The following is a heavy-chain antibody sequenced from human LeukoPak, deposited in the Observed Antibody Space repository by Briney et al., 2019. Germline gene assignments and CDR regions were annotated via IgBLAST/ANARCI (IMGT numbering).Heavy chain of an antibody. CDR2: IKSKTDGGTT. D-gene: IGHD3-3*01. V-gene: IGHV3-15*01. J-gene: IGHJ4*02. CDR3: TTEIFGVALFIYFDY. Sequence: GGSLRLSCAASGFTFSNAWMSWVRQAPGKGLEWVGRIKSKTDGGTTDYAAPVKGRFTISRDDSKNTLYLQMNSLKTEDTAVYYCTTEIFGVALFIYFDYWGQGTLVTVSS. CDR1: GFTFSNAW.